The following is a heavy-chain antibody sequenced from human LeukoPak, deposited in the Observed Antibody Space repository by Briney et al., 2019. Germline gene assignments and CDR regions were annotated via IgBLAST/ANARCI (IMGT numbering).Heavy chain of an antibody. Sequence: GGSLRLSCVASGFTFSSHGMHWVRQAPGKGLEWVAFIRYDGSNKYYADSVKGRFTISRDNSKNTLYLQMNSLRAEDTAVYYCARCAPTLTAYYYGMDVWGQGTTVTVSS. CDR2: IRYDGSNK. CDR1: GFTFSSHG. V-gene: IGHV3-30*02. D-gene: IGHD5-18*01. CDR3: ARCAPTLTAYYYGMDV. J-gene: IGHJ6*02.